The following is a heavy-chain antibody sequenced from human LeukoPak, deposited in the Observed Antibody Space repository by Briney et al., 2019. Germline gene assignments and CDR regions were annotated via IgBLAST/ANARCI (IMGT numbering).Heavy chain of an antibody. J-gene: IGHJ4*02. D-gene: IGHD4-17*01. CDR2: IWYDGSNK. Sequence: PGGSLRLSCAASGFTFSSYGMHWVRQAPGKGLEWVAVIWYDGSNKYYADSVKGRFTISRDNSKNTLYLQMNSLRAEDTAVYYCARDIPYYGDYVGYFDYWGQGTLVTVSS. CDR3: ARDIPYYGDYVGYFDY. V-gene: IGHV3-33*01. CDR1: GFTFSSYG.